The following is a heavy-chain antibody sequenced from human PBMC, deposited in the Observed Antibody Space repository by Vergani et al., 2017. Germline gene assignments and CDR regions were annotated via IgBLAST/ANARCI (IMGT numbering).Heavy chain of an antibody. D-gene: IGHD2-15*01. CDR2: ISSSSSYT. CDR3: AKDEDLGYYYYYGMDV. J-gene: IGHJ6*02. CDR1: GFTFSDYY. V-gene: IGHV3-11*06. Sequence: QVQLVESGGGLVKPGGSLRLSCAASGFTFSDYYMSWIRQAPGKGLEWVSYISSSSSYTNYADSVKGRFTISRDNSKNTLYLQMNSLRAEDTAVYYCAKDEDLGYYYYYGMDVWGQGTTVTVSS.